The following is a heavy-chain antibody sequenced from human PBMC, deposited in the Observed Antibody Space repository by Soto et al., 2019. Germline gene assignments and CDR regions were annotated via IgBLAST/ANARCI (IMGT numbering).Heavy chain of an antibody. Sequence: QVQLVESGGGVVQPGRSLRLSCAASGFTFSSYAMHWVRQAPGKGLEWVAVISYDGSNKYYEDSVKGRFTISRDNSKNTLYLQMNSLRAEDTAVYYCARARWLHLRTHHDAFDIWGQGTMVTVSS. V-gene: IGHV3-30-3*01. CDR3: ARARWLHLRTHHDAFDI. CDR2: ISYDGSNK. CDR1: GFTFSSYA. J-gene: IGHJ3*02. D-gene: IGHD5-12*01.